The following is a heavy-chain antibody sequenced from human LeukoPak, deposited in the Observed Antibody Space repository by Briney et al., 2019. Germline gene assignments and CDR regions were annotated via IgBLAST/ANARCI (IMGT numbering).Heavy chain of an antibody. D-gene: IGHD3-3*01. CDR3: ARAILSGYPDS. Sequence: SETLSLTCSVSGGSISSSSYYWGWIRQPPEKGLEWIGSFYYSGSTYYNPSLKSRITISVDTSKNQFSLRLSSVTAADTAVYYCARAILSGYPDSWGQGTLVIVFS. J-gene: IGHJ4*02. V-gene: IGHV4-39*01. CDR2: FYYSGST. CDR1: GGSISSSSYY.